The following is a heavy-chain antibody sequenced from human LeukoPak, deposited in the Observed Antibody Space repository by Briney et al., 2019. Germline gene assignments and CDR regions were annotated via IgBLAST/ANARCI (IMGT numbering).Heavy chain of an antibody. CDR3: ARLLAYNSGGEAFDH. D-gene: IGHD1-20*01. CDR2: IRFDGSNK. Sequence: GGSLRLSCAASGFTFSSYGMHWVRQAPGEGRGWVAFIRFDGSNKYYADSVKGRFTISRDNSKNTLYLQMNSRRAEDTAVYYCARLLAYNSGGEAFDHWGQGPLVTVSS. CDR1: GFTFSSYG. J-gene: IGHJ4*02. V-gene: IGHV3-30*02.